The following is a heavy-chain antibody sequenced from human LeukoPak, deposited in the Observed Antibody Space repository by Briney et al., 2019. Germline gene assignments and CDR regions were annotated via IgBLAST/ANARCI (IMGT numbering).Heavy chain of an antibody. J-gene: IGHJ4*02. CDR1: GFTFSSYA. CDR3: AKARIAVAALDY. V-gene: IGHV3-30*04. Sequence: PGGSLRLSCAASGFTFSSYAMHWVRQAPGKGLEWVAVISYDGSNKYYADSVKGRFTISRDNSKNTLYLQMNSLRAEDTAVYYCAKARIAVAALDYWGQGTLVTVSS. CDR2: ISYDGSNK. D-gene: IGHD6-19*01.